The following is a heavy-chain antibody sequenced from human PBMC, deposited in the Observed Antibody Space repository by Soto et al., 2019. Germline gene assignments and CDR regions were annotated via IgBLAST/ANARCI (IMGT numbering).Heavy chain of an antibody. Sequence: SVKVSSKASGGTISSYAMSWPRQAHEQGLEWMGGIIPIFGTANYAQKFQGRVTITADESTSTAYMELSSLRSEDTAVYFCAIKAGGYLDYYYYGMDVWGQGTTVTVSS. CDR3: AIKAGGYLDYYYYGMDV. CDR2: IIPIFGTA. J-gene: IGHJ6*02. CDR1: GGTISSYA. D-gene: IGHD3-16*02. V-gene: IGHV1-69*01.